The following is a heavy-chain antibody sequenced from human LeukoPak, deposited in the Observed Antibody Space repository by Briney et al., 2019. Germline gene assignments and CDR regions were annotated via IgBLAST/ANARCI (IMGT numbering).Heavy chain of an antibody. Sequence: SETLSLTCTVSGGSISSYYWSWIRQPPGKGLEWIGYIYYSGSTNYNPSLKSRVTISVGTSKNQFSLKLSSVTAADTAVYYCARGKWGSGGHHYYYYYGMDVWGQGTTVTVSS. V-gene: IGHV4-59*01. J-gene: IGHJ6*02. CDR3: ARGKWGSGGHHYYYYYGMDV. CDR2: IYYSGST. D-gene: IGHD3-10*01. CDR1: GGSISSYY.